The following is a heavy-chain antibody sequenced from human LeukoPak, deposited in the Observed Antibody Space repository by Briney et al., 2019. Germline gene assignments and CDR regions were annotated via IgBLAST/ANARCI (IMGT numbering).Heavy chain of an antibody. D-gene: IGHD5-18*01. CDR1: GFTFSSYG. Sequence: GGTLRLSCAASGFTFSSYGMSWVRQAPGKGLEWVSAISGSGGSTYYADSVKGRFTISRDNSKNTLYLQMNRLRAEDTAVYYCARVRSYGSDYWGQGTLVTVSS. V-gene: IGHV3-23*01. CDR2: ISGSGGST. J-gene: IGHJ4*02. CDR3: ARVRSYGSDY.